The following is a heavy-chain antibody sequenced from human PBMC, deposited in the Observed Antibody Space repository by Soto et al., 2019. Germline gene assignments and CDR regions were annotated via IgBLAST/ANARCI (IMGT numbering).Heavy chain of an antibody. J-gene: IGHJ6*02. Sequence: SGGSLRLSCTASGFTFGDYAMSWFRQAPGKGLEWVGFIRSKAYGGTTEYAASVKGRFTISRDDSKSIAYLQMNSLKTEDTAVYYCTRTYYYDSSGYLGNYYYYYGMDVWGQGTTVTVSS. D-gene: IGHD3-22*01. V-gene: IGHV3-49*03. CDR1: GFTFGDYA. CDR3: TRTYYYDSSGYLGNYYYYYGMDV. CDR2: IRSKAYGGTT.